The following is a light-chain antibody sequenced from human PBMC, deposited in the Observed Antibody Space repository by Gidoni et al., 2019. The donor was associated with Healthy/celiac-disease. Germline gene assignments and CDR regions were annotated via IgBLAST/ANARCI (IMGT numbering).Light chain of an antibody. J-gene: IGLJ2*01. V-gene: IGLV2-14*03. CDR2: DVS. Sequence: QSALTQPASVAGSPGQSTPISCTGTSSDGGGYNYVSWYQQHPGKAPKLMIYDVSNRPSGVSNRFSGSKSGNTASLTISGLQAEDEADYYCSSYTSSSTVVFGGGTKLTVL. CDR3: SSYTSSSTVV. CDR1: SSDGGGYNY.